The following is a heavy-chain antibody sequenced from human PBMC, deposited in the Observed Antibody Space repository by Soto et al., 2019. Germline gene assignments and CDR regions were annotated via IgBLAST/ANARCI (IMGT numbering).Heavy chain of an antibody. D-gene: IGHD2-2*01. CDR1: GYTFTGYY. Sequence: DSVKVSCKASGYTFTGYYMHWVRQAPGQGLEWMGWINPNSGGTNYAQKFQGRVTMTRDTSISTAYMELSRLRSDDTAVYYCAMVIRYCSSPSCQTGWLDPCGQGPLVTVSS. CDR2: INPNSGGT. V-gene: IGHV1-2*02. J-gene: IGHJ5*02. CDR3: AMVIRYCSSPSCQTGWLDP.